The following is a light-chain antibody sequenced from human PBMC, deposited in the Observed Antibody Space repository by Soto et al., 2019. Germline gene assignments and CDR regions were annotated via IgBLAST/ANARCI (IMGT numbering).Light chain of an antibody. Sequence: QSVLTQPPSVSGAPGQRVTISCTGSSTNIGAGYDVHWYQQLPGTAPKLLISHKYNRPSGVPDRFSASKSGTSASLAITGLQAEDEADYYCQSYDSSLSGWVFGTGTKLTVL. CDR3: QSYDSSLSGWV. V-gene: IGLV1-40*01. CDR2: HKY. J-gene: IGLJ1*01. CDR1: STNIGAGYD.